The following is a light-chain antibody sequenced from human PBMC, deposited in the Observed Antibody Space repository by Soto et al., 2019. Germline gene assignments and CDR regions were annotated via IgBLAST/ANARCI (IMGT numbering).Light chain of an antibody. J-gene: IGKJ1*01. CDR2: LAS. CDR1: QRIPSNY. CDR3: QQYGSSPWT. Sequence: PGDRATLSCRASQRIPSNYLAWYQQKPGQAPRLLIYLASNRAAGIPDRFSGSGSGADFTLTITRLEPEDFAVYHCQQYGSSPWTFGQGTKVDFK. V-gene: IGKV3-20*01.